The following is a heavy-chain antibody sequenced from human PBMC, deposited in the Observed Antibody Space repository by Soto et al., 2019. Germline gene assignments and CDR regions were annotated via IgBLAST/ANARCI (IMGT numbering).Heavy chain of an antibody. V-gene: IGHV3-9*01. CDR2: ISWNSGSI. J-gene: IGHJ4*02. CDR1: GFTFDDYA. Sequence: EVQLVESGGGLVQPGRSLRLSCAASGFTFDDYAMHWVRQAPGKGLEWVSGISWNSGSIGYADSVKGRFTISRDNAKNSLYLQMNSLRAEDTALYYCAKVNTALVSGDSRFVYWGQGTLVTVSS. CDR3: AKVNTALVSGDSRFVY. D-gene: IGHD5-18*01.